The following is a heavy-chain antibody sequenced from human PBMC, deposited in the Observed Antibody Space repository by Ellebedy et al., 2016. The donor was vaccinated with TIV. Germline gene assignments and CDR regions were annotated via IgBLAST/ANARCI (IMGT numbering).Heavy chain of an antibody. D-gene: IGHD5-24*01. J-gene: IGHJ4*02. Sequence: SETLSLXXTVSGGSISSSSYYWGWIRQPPGKGLEWIGSTYYSGSTYYNPSPKSRVTISVDTSKNQFSLKLSSVTAADTAVYYCARDRAAYNDFDYWGQGTLVTVSS. CDR3: ARDRAAYNDFDY. CDR2: TYYSGST. CDR1: GGSISSSSYY. V-gene: IGHV4-39*02.